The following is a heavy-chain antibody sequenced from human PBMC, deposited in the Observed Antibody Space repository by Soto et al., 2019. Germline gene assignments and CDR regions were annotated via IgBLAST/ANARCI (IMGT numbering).Heavy chain of an antibody. CDR3: ARDSGITMVRGGIGGVDY. D-gene: IGHD3-10*01. Sequence: QVQLVQSGAEVKKPGASVEVSCKASGYTFTSYGISWVRQAPGQGLEWMGWISAYNGNTNYAQKLQGRVTMTTDTSTSTAYMELRSLRSDDTAVYYCARDSGITMVRGGIGGVDYWGQGTLVTVSS. J-gene: IGHJ4*02. CDR2: ISAYNGNT. CDR1: GYTFTSYG. V-gene: IGHV1-18*04.